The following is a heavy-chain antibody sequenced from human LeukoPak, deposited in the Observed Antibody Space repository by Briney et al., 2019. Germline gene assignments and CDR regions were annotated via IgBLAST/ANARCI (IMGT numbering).Heavy chain of an antibody. CDR2: ISPGGGTT. V-gene: IGHV3-23*01. CDR3: AKDGDSSGYYWDS. D-gene: IGHD3-22*01. CDR1: GFAFGSEA. J-gene: IGHJ4*02. Sequence: GGSLPLSCAVSGFAFGSEAMSWVRQSPARGLEWAASISPGGGTTYYADYVKGRFTISRDKSKNTLYLQMTSLRAEDTAVYFCAKDGDSSGYYWDSWGQGTLVTVSS.